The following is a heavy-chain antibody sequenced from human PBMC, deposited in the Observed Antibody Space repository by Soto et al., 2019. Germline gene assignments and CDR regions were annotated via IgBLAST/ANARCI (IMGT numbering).Heavy chain of an antibody. CDR1: GYTFTNYY. D-gene: IGHD6-13*01. J-gene: IGHJ4*02. CDR2: INPSGGST. V-gene: IGHV1-46*01. CDR3: ARELQLSFDY. Sequence: ASVKVSCKASGYTFTNYYMHWARQAPGQGLECLGRINPSGGSTSYAQKFQGRVAMTRDTSTSTVYMELSSLRSEDTAVYYCARELQLSFDYWGQGTLVTVSS.